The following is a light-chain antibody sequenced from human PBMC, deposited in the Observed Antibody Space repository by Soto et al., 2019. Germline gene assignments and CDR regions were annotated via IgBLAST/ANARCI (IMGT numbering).Light chain of an antibody. CDR1: SSDVGGYNY. J-gene: IGLJ2*01. CDR2: EVT. V-gene: IGLV2-8*01. Sequence: QSALTQPPSASGSPGQSVSISCAETSSDVGGYNYVSWYQQHPGKAPKLIVYEVTKRPSGVPDRFSGSKSGNTASLTVSGLQAEDEADYYCNSYAGSDNFVVFGGGTKVTVL. CDR3: NSYAGSDNFVV.